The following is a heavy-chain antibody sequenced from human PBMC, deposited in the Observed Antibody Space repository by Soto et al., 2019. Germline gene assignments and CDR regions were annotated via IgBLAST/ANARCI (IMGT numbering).Heavy chain of an antibody. D-gene: IGHD3-3*01. CDR1: GGSISSGGYY. V-gene: IGHV4-31*03. Sequence: PSETLSLTCTVSGGSISSGGYYWSWIRQHPGKGLEWIGYIYYSGSTYYNPSLKSRVTISVDTSKNQFSLKLSSVTAADTAVYYCARDCHTYYDFWSGYPGAFDIWGQGTMVTVSS. J-gene: IGHJ3*02. CDR2: IYYSGST. CDR3: ARDCHTYYDFWSGYPGAFDI.